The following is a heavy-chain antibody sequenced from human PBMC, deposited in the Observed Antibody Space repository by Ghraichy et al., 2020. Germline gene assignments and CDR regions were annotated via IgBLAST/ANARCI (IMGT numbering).Heavy chain of an antibody. CDR3: ARVAWGWIPSGFDYYGMEV. Sequence: GGSLRLSCATSGFTFTSYGVHWVRQAPGKGLEWMATLWYDGKNKYYADSVKARFTISRDNAKKTVYLQMSSLRVEDTAVYFCARVAWGWIPSGFDYYGMEVWFYWITVTV. CDR1: GFTFTSYG. D-gene: IGHD7-27*01. V-gene: IGHV3-33*01. CDR2: LWYDGKNK. J-gene: IGHJ6*02.